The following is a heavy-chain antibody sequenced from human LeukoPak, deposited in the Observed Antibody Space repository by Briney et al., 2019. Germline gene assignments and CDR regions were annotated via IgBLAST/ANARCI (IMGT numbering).Heavy chain of an antibody. CDR2: IYYSGST. CDR3: AREGQQLVRDLDY. Sequence: SETLSLTCTVSGGSISSYYWSWIRQPPGKGLEWIGYIYYSGSTNYNPSLKSRVTISVDTSKNQFSLKLSSVTAADTAVYYCAREGQQLVRDLDYWGQGTLVTVSS. D-gene: IGHD6-13*01. V-gene: IGHV4-59*12. CDR1: GGSISSYY. J-gene: IGHJ4*02.